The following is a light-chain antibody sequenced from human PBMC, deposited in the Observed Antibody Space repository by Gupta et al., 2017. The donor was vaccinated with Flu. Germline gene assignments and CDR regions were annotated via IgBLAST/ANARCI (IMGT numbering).Light chain of an antibody. CDR3: MQAIETPLT. J-gene: IGKJ4*01. V-gene: IGKV2-28*01. CDR2: LGS. CDR1: QSLLYSNGYNY. Sequence: DIVMTQSPLSLPVTPGEPASISCRSSQSLLYSNGYNYLDWYLQKPGQSPQLLIYLGSNRASGVPDRFSGSGSGTDFTLKISRVEAEDFGVYYCMQAIETPLTFGGGTKVEIK.